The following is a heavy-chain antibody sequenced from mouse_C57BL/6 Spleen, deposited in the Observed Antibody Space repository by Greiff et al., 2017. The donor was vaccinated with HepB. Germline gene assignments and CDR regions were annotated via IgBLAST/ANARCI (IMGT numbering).Heavy chain of an antibody. CDR3: ARSRGPYSNYWYFDV. Sequence: VQLQQPGTELVKPGASVKLSCKASGYTFTSYWMHWVKQRPGQGLEWIGNINPSNGGTNYNEKFKSKATLTVDKSSSTAYMQLSSLTSEDSAVYYCARSRGPYSNYWYFDVWGTGTTVTVSS. J-gene: IGHJ1*03. CDR1: GYTFTSYW. D-gene: IGHD2-5*01. CDR2: INPSNGGT. V-gene: IGHV1-53*01.